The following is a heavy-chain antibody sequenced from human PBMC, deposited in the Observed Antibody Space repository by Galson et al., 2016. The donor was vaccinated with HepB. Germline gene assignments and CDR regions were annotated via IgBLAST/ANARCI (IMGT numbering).Heavy chain of an antibody. V-gene: IGHV3-23*01. CDR3: AKDKGWRKDTDRVDAFDF. CDR1: GFTFSSHA. CDR2: ISGSGGST. J-gene: IGHJ3*01. Sequence: SLRLSCAASGFTFSSHAMSWVRQAPGKGLECVSVISGSGGSTYSADSVKGRFTISRDNSNNTLYLQMSSLRADDPAVYYCAKDKGWRKDTDRVDAFDFWGQGTMVTVSS. D-gene: IGHD5-18*01.